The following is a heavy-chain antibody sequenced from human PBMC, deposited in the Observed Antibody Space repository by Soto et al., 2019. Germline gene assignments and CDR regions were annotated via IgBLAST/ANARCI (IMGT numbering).Heavy chain of an antibody. J-gene: IGHJ4*02. D-gene: IGHD2-2*02. CDR3: ARGYCSSTSCYTGGSLRY. Sequence: QVQLVESGGGVVQPGRSLRLSCAASGFTFSSYAMHWVRQAPGKGLERVAVISYDGSNKYYADSVKGRFTISRDNSKNTLYLQMNSLRAEDTAVYYCARGYCSSTSCYTGGSLRYWGQGTLVTVSS. CDR1: GFTFSSYA. CDR2: ISYDGSNK. V-gene: IGHV3-30-3*01.